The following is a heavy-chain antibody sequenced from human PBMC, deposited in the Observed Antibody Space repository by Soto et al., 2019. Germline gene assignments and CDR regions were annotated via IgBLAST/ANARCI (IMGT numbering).Heavy chain of an antibody. V-gene: IGHV4-39*01. J-gene: IGHJ4*02. CDR1: GGSISSSSYY. D-gene: IGHD3-22*01. Sequence: SETLSLTCTVSGGSISSSSYYWCWIRQPPGKGLEWIGSIYYSGSTYYNPSLKSRVTISVDTSKNQFSLKLSSVAAADTAVYYCARLGSSNYYDSSGYYPFDYWGQGTLVTVSS. CDR2: IYYSGST. CDR3: ARLGSSNYYDSSGYYPFDY.